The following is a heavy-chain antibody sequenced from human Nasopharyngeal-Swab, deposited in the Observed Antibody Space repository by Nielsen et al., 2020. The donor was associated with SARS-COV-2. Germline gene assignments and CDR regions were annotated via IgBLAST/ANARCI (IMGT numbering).Heavy chain of an antibody. CDR1: GFIYSASA. CDR2: IGDKDHNYAT. CDR3: TTDFYFDY. Sequence: VGSLRLSCAASGFIYSASAIHWVRPASGTGLEWVGRIGDKDHNYATTYGASVQGRFTISRDDSKNTAFLQMDSLKTEDTALYYCTTDFYFDYWGQGTLVTVSS. V-gene: IGHV3-73*01. J-gene: IGHJ4*02.